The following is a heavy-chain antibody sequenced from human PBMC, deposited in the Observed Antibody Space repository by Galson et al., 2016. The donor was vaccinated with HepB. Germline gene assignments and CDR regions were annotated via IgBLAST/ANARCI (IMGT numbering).Heavy chain of an antibody. D-gene: IGHD3-22*01. Sequence: SETLSLTCTVSGASISSYYWSWIRQSPGKGLEWIGYMYSSGIGSTNYNPSLRSRVTISVDTSKSQFSLKLSSLTAADTAVYFCARRSNYFDSSGDPHDAFDIWGQGTMVTVSS. CDR2: MYSSGIGST. CDR3: ARRSNYFDSSGDPHDAFDI. J-gene: IGHJ3*02. V-gene: IGHV4-59*08. CDR1: GASISSYY.